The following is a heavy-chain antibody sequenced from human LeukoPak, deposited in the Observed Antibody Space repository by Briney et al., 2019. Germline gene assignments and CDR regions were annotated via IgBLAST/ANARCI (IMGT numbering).Heavy chain of an antibody. CDR1: GGPFSGYY. D-gene: IGHD5-18*01. CDR2: INHSGST. Sequence: SETLSLTCAVYGGPFSGYYWSWIRQPPGKGLEWIGEINHSGSTNYNPSLKSRVTISVDTSKNQFSLKLSSVTAADTAVYYCASIIQATYYYGMDVWGQGTTVTVSS. V-gene: IGHV4-34*01. CDR3: ASIIQATYYYGMDV. J-gene: IGHJ6*02.